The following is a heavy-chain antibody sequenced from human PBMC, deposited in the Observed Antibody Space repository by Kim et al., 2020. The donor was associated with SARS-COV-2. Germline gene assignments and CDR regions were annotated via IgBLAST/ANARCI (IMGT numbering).Heavy chain of an antibody. J-gene: IGHJ4*02. CDR3: ARENWAAAGHSGFDY. V-gene: IGHV1-2*06. Sequence: ASVKVSCKASGYTFTGYCMHWVRQAPGQGLEWMGRINPNSGDTNYAQKFQGRVTMTRDTSISTAYMELSRLISDDTAVYYCARENWAAAGHSGFDYWGQGTLATVS. CDR2: INPNSGDT. D-gene: IGHD6-13*01. CDR1: GYTFTGYC.